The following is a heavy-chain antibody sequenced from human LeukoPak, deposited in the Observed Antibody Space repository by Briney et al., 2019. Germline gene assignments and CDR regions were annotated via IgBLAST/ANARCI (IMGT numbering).Heavy chain of an antibody. V-gene: IGHV4-59*01. CDR1: GGSISSYY. D-gene: IGHD3-22*01. CDR3: ARVDDSSGYPTAHDAFDI. J-gene: IGHJ3*02. Sequence: SETLSLTCTVSGGSISSYYWSWIRQPPGKGLEWIGYIYYSGSTNYNPSLKSRVTISVDTSKNQFSLKLSSVTAADTAVYYCARVDDSSGYPTAHDAFDIWGQGTMVTVSS. CDR2: IYYSGST.